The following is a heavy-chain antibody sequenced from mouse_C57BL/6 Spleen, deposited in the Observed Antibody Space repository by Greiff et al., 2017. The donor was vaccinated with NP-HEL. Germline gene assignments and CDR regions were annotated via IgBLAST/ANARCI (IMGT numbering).Heavy chain of an antibody. V-gene: IGHV1-82*01. CDR1: GYAFRSSW. CDR2: IYPGDGDT. D-gene: IGHD1-1*01. CDR3: ARGHYGSAMDY. J-gene: IGHJ4*01. Sequence: VQLQQSGPELVKPGASVKISCKASGYAFRSSWMNWVKQRPGKGLEWIGRIYPGDGDTNYNGKFKGKATLTADKSSSTAYMQLSSLTSEDSAVYFCARGHYGSAMDYWGQGTSVTVSS.